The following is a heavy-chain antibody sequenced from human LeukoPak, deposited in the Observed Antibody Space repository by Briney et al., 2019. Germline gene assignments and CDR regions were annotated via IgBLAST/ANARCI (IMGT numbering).Heavy chain of an antibody. Sequence: SETLSLTCTVSGGSISSYYWSWIRQPPGKGLEWIGYIYYSGSTNYNPSLKSRVTISVDTSKNQFSLKLSSVTAADTAVYYCARGAPYSSSWYRWGQGTLVTVSS. CDR1: GGSISSYY. J-gene: IGHJ5*02. V-gene: IGHV4-59*01. CDR3: ARGAPYSSSWYR. D-gene: IGHD6-13*01. CDR2: IYYSGST.